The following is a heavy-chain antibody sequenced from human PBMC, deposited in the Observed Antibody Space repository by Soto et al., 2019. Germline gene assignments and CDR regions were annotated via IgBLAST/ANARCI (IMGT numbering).Heavy chain of an antibody. CDR3: ARSGGEYINYYYYGMDV. D-gene: IGHD2-15*01. CDR2: IIPIFGTA. V-gene: IGHV1-69*13. Sequence: GASVKVSCKASGGTFSSYAISWVRHSPGQGLEWMGGIIPIFGTANYAQKFQGRVTITADESTSTAYMELSSLRSEDTAVYYCARSGGEYINYYYYGMDVWGQGTTVTVSS. J-gene: IGHJ6*02. CDR1: GGTFSSYA.